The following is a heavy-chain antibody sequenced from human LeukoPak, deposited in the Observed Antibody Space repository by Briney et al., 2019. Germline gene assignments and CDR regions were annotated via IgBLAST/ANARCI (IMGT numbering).Heavy chain of an antibody. V-gene: IGHV3-23*01. Sequence: PGGSLRLSCAASRFIFRNYAMSWVRQAPGRGLEWLSIISGTADSKYYADSVKGRFTISRDNPRSTLYLEMNILRAEYTAVYYCAKAAATIGGAFDTWGQGTMVIVSS. CDR2: ISGTADSK. CDR3: AKAAATIGGAFDT. J-gene: IGHJ3*02. CDR1: RFIFRNYA. D-gene: IGHD3-16*01.